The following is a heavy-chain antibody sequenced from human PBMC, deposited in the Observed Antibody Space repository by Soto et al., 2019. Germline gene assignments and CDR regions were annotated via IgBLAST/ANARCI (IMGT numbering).Heavy chain of an antibody. CDR2: ISDSGSVT. CDR3: ARCLLGVGDPFDI. D-gene: IGHD2-15*01. V-gene: IGHV3-11*01. J-gene: IGHJ3*02. Sequence: QVQLVDSGGGLVKPGGSLRLSCAASGFTFSNYYMPWIRQAPGKGLEWISYISDSGSVTYYADSVQGRFSISRDNAKNSLFLEMNDLRVDDTAVCYCARCLLGVGDPFDIWGQGTMVTVSS. CDR1: GFTFSNYY.